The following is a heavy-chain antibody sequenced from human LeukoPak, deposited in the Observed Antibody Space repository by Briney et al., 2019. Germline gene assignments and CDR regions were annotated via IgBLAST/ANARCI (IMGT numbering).Heavy chain of an antibody. V-gene: IGHV1-8*01. J-gene: IGHJ5*02. CDR3: ARDEANTAMVVYNWYDP. CDR1: GYTLTSYD. Sequence: ASVKVSCKASGYTLTSYDINWVRQATGQGLEWMGWMNPNSGNTGYAQKFQGRVTMTRNTSISTAYMELSSLRSEDTAVYYCARDEANTAMVVYNWYDPWGQGTLVTVSS. D-gene: IGHD5-18*01. CDR2: MNPNSGNT.